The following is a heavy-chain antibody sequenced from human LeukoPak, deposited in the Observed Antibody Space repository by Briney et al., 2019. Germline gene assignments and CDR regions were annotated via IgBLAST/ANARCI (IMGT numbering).Heavy chain of an antibody. CDR1: GGSISSYY. CDR2: IYYSGST. D-gene: IGHD2-2*01. Sequence: SETLSLTCTVSGGSISSYYWSWLQQPPGKGLEWIGYIYYSGSTNYNPSLKSRVTISVDTSKNQFSLKLSSVTAADTAVYYCARGGPAASNEENYFDYWGQGTLVTVSS. CDR3: ARGGPAASNEENYFDY. J-gene: IGHJ4*02. V-gene: IGHV4-59*01.